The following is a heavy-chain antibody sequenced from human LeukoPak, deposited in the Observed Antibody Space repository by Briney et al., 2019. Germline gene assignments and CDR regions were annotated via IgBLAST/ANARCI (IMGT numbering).Heavy chain of an antibody. V-gene: IGHV4-4*07. D-gene: IGHD3-9*01. Sequence: SETLSLTCTVSGGSISSYYWSWIRQPAGKGLEWIGLFYNSGSTNCNPSLKSRVTMSVDTSKNQFSLKLSSVTAADTAVYYCARGLRYFDWQDYWGQGTLVTVSS. CDR1: GGSISSYY. CDR2: FYNSGST. CDR3: ARGLRYFDWQDY. J-gene: IGHJ4*02.